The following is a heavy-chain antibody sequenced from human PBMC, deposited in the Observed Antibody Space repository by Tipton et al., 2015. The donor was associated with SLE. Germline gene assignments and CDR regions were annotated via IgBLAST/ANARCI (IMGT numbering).Heavy chain of an antibody. J-gene: IGHJ4*02. Sequence: TLSLTCTVSGGSIGSSYWCWIRQPPGKGLEWIGYVYYNGRTNYNPSLQSRVTISIDTSKNQFSLRMTSVTAADTAIYYCARDTYYAFDYWGQGSLVTVSS. V-gene: IGHV4-59*01. CDR2: VYYNGRT. CDR3: ARDTYYAFDY. D-gene: IGHD3-10*01. CDR1: GGSIGSSY.